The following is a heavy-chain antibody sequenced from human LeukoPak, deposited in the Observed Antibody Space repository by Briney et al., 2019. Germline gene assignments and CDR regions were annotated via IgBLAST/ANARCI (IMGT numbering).Heavy chain of an antibody. J-gene: IGHJ5*02. CDR2: IYPGDSDT. CDR3: ARQAVTAAPLVDP. D-gene: IGHD2-21*02. V-gene: IGHV5-51*01. CDR1: GYSFTSYW. Sequence: GESLKISCKGSGYSFTSYWIGWVRQMPGKGLEWMGIIYPGDSDTRYSPSLQGQVTISADKSISTAYLQWSSLKASDTAMYYCARQAVTAAPLVDPWGQGTLVTVSS.